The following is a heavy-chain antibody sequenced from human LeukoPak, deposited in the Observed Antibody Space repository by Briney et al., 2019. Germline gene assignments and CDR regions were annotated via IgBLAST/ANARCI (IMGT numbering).Heavy chain of an antibody. V-gene: IGHV3-23*01. D-gene: IGHD2-15*01. CDR2: ISGSGGST. CDR1: GFTFDDYA. CDR3: AKRHCSGGSRYADSYGMDV. J-gene: IGHJ6*02. Sequence: PGGSLRLSCAASGFTFDDYAMHWVRQAPGKGLEWVSGISGSGGSTYYADSVKGRITISRDNSKNTLFLQMNSLRAEDTAVYYCAKRHCSGGSRYADSYGMDVWGQGTTVTVSS.